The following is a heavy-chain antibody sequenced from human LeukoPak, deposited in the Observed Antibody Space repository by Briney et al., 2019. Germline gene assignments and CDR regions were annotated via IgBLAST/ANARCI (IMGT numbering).Heavy chain of an antibody. CDR3: ARAAAETGAFRDNWFDP. CDR2: IAYDGNNK. Sequence: GSLRLSCAASGFTFSSYGMHWVRQAPGKGLEWVAVIAYDGNNKIYADSVKGRFTISRDNSKNTLYLQMNSLRAEDTAVYYCARAAAETGAFRDNWFDPWGQGTLVTVSS. CDR1: GFTFSSYG. D-gene: IGHD6-19*01. V-gene: IGHV3-30*19. J-gene: IGHJ5*02.